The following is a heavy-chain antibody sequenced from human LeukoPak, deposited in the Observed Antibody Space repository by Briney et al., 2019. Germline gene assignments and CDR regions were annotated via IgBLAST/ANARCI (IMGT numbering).Heavy chain of an antibody. D-gene: IGHD3-10*01. CDR1: GFTFEDYG. CDR2: ITWNSGNI. CDR3: AIAIRGGSGSYYSASFDY. J-gene: IGHJ4*02. Sequence: PGGSLRLSCAASGFTFEDYGMHWVRQAPGKGLEWVSGITWNSGNIDYADSVRGRFTISRDNARHSLYLQVNSLRAEDMALYYCAIAIRGGSGSYYSASFDYWGQGTLVTVSS. V-gene: IGHV3-9*03.